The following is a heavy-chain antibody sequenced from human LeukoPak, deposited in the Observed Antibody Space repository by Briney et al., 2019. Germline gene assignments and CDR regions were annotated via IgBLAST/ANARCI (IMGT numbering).Heavy chain of an antibody. CDR2: ISGSGGST. CDR3: AKVRQRSTVTTKGAQHY. Sequence: GGSLRLSCAASGFTFSSYAMSWVRQAPGKGLEWVSAISGSGGSTYYADSVKGRFTISRDNSENTPYLQMNSLRAEDTAVYYCAKVRQRSTVTTKGAQHYWGQGTLVTVSS. J-gene: IGHJ4*02. V-gene: IGHV3-23*01. D-gene: IGHD4-17*01. CDR1: GFTFSSYA.